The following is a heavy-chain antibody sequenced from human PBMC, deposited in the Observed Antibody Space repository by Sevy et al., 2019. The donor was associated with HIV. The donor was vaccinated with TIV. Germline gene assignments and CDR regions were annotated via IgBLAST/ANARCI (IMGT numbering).Heavy chain of an antibody. CDR2: ISSRSSCT. CDR3: ARGAYDV. V-gene: IGHV3-11*06. CDR1: GFTFGDYY. J-gene: IGHJ3*01. Sequence: GGSLRLSCVGSGFTFGDYYISWIRQAPGKGLECVAYISSRSSCTNYTDSVRGRFTISRDNAKNEEFLQMNSLRAEDTSVYYCARGAYDVWGQGTTVTVSS.